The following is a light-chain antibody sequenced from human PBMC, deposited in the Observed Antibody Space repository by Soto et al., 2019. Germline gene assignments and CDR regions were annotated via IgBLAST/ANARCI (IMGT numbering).Light chain of an antibody. Sequence: DIVMTQSPLSLPVTPGEPASISCRSSQSLLHSNGYNYLDWYLQKPGQSPQLLIYLGSNRASGVPDRFSGSGSGTDFTLNISRVEAEYVGVYYCMQALQTPITFGQGTRLEIK. J-gene: IGKJ5*01. V-gene: IGKV2-28*01. CDR3: MQALQTPIT. CDR2: LGS. CDR1: QSLLHSNGYNY.